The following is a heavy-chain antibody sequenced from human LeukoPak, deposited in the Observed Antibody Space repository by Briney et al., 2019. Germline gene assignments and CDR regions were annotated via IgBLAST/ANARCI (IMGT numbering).Heavy chain of an antibody. V-gene: IGHV5-51*01. CDR1: GYTFTTYW. CDR3: AAPLRIEGNSWIFGF. J-gene: IGHJ4*02. CDR2: IHPGESDSDSDI. Sequence: GESLKISCKGSGYTFTTYWIGWVRQMPRKGLEWMGNIHPGESDSDSDIKYSSSFQGQVTISADKSLSTAYLQWSSLKASDTAMYYCAAPLRIEGNSWIFGFWGQGTLVTVSS. D-gene: IGHD2-2*03.